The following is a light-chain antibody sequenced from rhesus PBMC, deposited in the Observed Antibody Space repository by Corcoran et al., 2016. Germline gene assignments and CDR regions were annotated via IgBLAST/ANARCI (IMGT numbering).Light chain of an antibody. CDR2: DAA. J-gene: IGKJ4*01. V-gene: IGKV1-38*01. CDR3: QQRNNYPPT. CDR1: QGIRNY. Sequence: DIQLTQSPSSLSASVGDRVTITCRASQGIRNYLAWYQPKSGRAPKLLIADAATLHSGVPSRFSGSGSGTEFTLTISSLQPEDFATYYCQQRNNYPPTFSGGTKVEIK.